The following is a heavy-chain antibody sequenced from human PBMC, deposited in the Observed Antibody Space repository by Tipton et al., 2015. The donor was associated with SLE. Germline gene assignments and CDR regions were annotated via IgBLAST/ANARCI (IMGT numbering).Heavy chain of an antibody. J-gene: IGHJ4*02. CDR3: ARGGYVLDY. Sequence: TLSLTCTVSGGSISSSSYYWGWIRQPPGKGLEWIGEINHSGSTNYNPSLKSRVTISVDTSKNQFSLKLSSVTAADTAVYYCARGGYVLDYWGQGTLVTVSS. V-gene: IGHV4-39*07. CDR1: GGSISSSSYY. CDR2: INHSGST. D-gene: IGHD1-1*01.